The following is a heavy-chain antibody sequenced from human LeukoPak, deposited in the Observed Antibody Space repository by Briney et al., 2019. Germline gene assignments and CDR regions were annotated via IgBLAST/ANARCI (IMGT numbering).Heavy chain of an antibody. CDR1: GYTFTGYY. J-gene: IGHJ4*02. CDR2: INPNSGGT. V-gene: IGHV1-2*02. Sequence: ASVKVSCKASGYTFTGYYMHWVRRAPGQGLEWMGWINPNSGGTNYAQKFQGRVTMTRDTSISTAYMELSRLRSDDTAVYYCARGRAYNWNHEYFDYWGQGTLVTVSS. D-gene: IGHD1-20*01. CDR3: ARGRAYNWNHEYFDY.